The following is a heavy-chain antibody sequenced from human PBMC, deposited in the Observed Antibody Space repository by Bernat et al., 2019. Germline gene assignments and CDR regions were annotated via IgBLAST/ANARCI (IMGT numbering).Heavy chain of an antibody. V-gene: IGHV4-38-2*01. CDR1: GYSISSGYY. D-gene: IGHD4-17*01. J-gene: IGHJ4*02. Sequence: QVQLQESGPGLVKPSETLSLTCAASGYSISSGYYWGWIRQPPGKGLEWIGSIYHSGSTYYNPSLKSRVTISVDTSKNQFSLKLSSVTAADTAVYYCARGSTDYFDYWGQGTLVTVSS. CDR3: ARGSTDYFDY. CDR2: IYHSGST.